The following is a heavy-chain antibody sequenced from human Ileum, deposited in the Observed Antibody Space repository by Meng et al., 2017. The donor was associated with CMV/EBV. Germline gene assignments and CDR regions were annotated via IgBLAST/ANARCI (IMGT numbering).Heavy chain of an antibody. Sequence: SETLSLTCTVSGGSINGSSYYWGWIRQPPGKGLEWIGNIYYSGIPFYNPSLKSRVTISVDSSNNQFSLTVTSVTAADTAVYYCARDWGAHIVVVAPHYYYGMDVWGQGTTVTFSS. CDR1: GGSINGSSYY. CDR2: IYYSGIP. V-gene: IGHV4-39*07. J-gene: IGHJ6*02. CDR3: ARDWGAHIVVVAPHYYYGMDV. D-gene: IGHD2-15*01.